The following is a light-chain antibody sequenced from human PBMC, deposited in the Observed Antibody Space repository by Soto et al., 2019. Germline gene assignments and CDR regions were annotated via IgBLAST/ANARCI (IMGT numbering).Light chain of an antibody. CDR3: QQYNSYSYT. J-gene: IGKJ2*01. CDR2: KAS. Sequence: DIQMTQSPSTLSASVGDRVTITGRASQSISSWLAWYQHKPGKAPKLLIYKASSLESGVPSRFSGGGSGTEFTLTISSLQPDDFETYYCQQYNSYSYTFGQGTKLEIK. V-gene: IGKV1-5*03. CDR1: QSISSW.